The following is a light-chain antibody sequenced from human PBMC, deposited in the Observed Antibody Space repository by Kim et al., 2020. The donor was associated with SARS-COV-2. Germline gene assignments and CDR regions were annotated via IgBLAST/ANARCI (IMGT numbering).Light chain of an antibody. CDR2: GAS. V-gene: IGKV3-20*01. J-gene: IGKJ2*01. CDR1: QSVSSSF. Sequence: LSPGERATLACRASQSVSSSFLAWYQQKPGQSPRLLIYGASSRATGIPDRFSGSGSGTDFTLTISRLEPEDFAVYYCQQYGSSSYTFGQGTKLEIK. CDR3: QQYGSSSYT.